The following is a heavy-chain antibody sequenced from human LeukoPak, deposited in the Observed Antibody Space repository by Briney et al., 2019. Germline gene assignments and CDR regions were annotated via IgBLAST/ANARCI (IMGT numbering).Heavy chain of an antibody. D-gene: IGHD1-1*01. CDR1: GFTLSSYE. CDR3: ARDSNYRLFDY. V-gene: IGHV3-48*03. J-gene: IGHJ4*02. Sequence: QPGGSLRLSCAASGFTLSSYEMNWVRQAPGKGLEWVSYISSSGSTIYYADSVKGRFTISRDNAKNSLYLQMNSLRAEDTAVYYCARDSNYRLFDYWGQGTLVTVSS. CDR2: ISSSGSTI.